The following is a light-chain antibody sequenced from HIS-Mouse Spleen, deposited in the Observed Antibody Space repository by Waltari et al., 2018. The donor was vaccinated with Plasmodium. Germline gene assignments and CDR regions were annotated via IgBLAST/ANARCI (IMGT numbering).Light chain of an antibody. J-gene: IGLJ2*01. CDR1: SSDVGGYNY. V-gene: IGLV2-8*01. Sequence: QSALTQPPSASGSPGQSVTISCTGTSSDVGGYNYVPWYQQHPGTAPKRMIYEVSKRPSGVPDRFSGSKSGNTASLTVSGLQAEDEADYYCSSYAGSNNLVFGGGTKLTVL. CDR2: EVS. CDR3: SSYAGSNNLV.